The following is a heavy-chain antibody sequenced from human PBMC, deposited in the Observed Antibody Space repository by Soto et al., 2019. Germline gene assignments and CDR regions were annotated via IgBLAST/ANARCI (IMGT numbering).Heavy chain of an antibody. J-gene: IGHJ4*02. CDR3: ARDLTAGLDY. Sequence: WVRQSPSRGLEWLGRTYYRSKWYNDYAVSVKSRITINPDTSKNQFSLQLNSVTPEDTAVYYCARDLTAGLDYWGQGTLVTVSS. D-gene: IGHD6-13*01. V-gene: IGHV6-1*01. CDR2: TYYRSKWYN.